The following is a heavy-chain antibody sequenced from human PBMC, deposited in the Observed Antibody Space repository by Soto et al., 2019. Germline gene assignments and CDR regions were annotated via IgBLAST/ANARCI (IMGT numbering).Heavy chain of an antibody. J-gene: IGHJ5*02. CDR3: ATLPPRIVVYLLPIPT. V-gene: IGHV4-59*01. CDR2: IYYSGST. Sequence: SETLSLTCTVSGGSISSYYWSWIRQPPGKGLEWIGYIYYSGSTNYNPSLKSRVTISVDTSKNQFSLKLSSVTAADTAVYYCATLPPRIVVYLLPIPTWGQGILVT. D-gene: IGHD2-21*01. CDR1: GGSISSYY.